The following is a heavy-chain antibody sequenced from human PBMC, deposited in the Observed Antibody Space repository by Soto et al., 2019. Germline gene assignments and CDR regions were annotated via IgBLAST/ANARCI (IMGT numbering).Heavy chain of an antibody. CDR1: GYTFTNYG. CDR3: ARDGGYSHY. CDR2: ISGYNGNT. V-gene: IGHV1-18*01. D-gene: IGHD5-12*01. Sequence: QVQLVQSGAEVKKPGASVKVSCRASGYTFTNYGITWVRQAPGQGLEWMGWISGYNGNTNYAQKFQGRVTMTTDTSTRTAYMELRSLRSADTAVYYCARDGGYSHYWGQGTLVTVSS. J-gene: IGHJ4*02.